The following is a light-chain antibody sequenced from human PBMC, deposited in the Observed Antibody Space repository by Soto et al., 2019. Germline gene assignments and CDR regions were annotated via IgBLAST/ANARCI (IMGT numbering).Light chain of an antibody. CDR1: SGSVSTSYY. CDR2: STN. Sequence: QAVVTQEPSFSVSPGRTVTLTCGLSSGSVSTSYYPSWYQQTPGQAPRTLIYSTNTRSSGVPDRFSGSILGNKAALTITGAQADDESDYYCVLYMGSGFWVFGGGTKVT. V-gene: IGLV8-61*01. J-gene: IGLJ3*02. CDR3: VLYMGSGFWV.